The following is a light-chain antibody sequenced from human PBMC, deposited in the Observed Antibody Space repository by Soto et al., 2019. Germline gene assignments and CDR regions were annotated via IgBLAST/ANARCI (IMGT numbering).Light chain of an antibody. CDR3: CSYAGSSTSWV. J-gene: IGLJ3*02. CDR1: SSNAGNYNF. CDR2: EDN. V-gene: IGLV2-23*01. Sequence: QSALTQPASVSGSPGQSITISYTGTSSNAGNYNFVSWYQQHPGKAPKVIIYEDNTRPSGVSNRISGSKSGNTASLTISGLQAEDEADYYCCSYAGSSTSWVFGGGTKLTVL.